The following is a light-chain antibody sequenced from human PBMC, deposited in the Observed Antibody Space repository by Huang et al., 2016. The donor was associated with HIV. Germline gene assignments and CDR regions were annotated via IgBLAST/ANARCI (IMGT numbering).Light chain of an antibody. CDR1: QSVLYSSNNKNY. CDR2: WAA. Sequence: DIVMTQSIDSLAVSLGERATINCRSSQSVLYSSNNKNYLAWYQQKPGQPPTLLFFWAASRASGVPGRFSGSGSETNFTLTINDLQTEDVATYYCQQYYSPPLTFGGGTRVEIK. J-gene: IGKJ4*01. CDR3: QQYYSPPLT. V-gene: IGKV4-1*01.